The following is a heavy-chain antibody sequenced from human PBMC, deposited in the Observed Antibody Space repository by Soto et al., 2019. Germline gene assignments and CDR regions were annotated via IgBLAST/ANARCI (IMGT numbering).Heavy chain of an antibody. V-gene: IGHV1-18*01. CDR1: GYSFTNYA. CDR2: ISPFHGDT. Sequence: QVELVQSGPEVKKPGASVKVSCKASGYSFTNYAIGWVRQAPGQGLEWVGWISPFHGDTNYAQNFQGRITVTTDSSTSTAYMDLGRLRSDDTAVYYCARSDHVDRYFDYWGQGTRITLSS. J-gene: IGHJ4*02. D-gene: IGHD3-16*01. CDR3: ARSDHVDRYFDY.